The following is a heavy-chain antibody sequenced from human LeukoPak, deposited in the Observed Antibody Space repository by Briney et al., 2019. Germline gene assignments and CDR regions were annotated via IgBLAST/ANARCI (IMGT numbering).Heavy chain of an antibody. CDR3: ARDLSIDY. Sequence: GGSLRLSCAASGFSISTYEMNWVRQAPGKGLEWISYITGDGKTKYYAPSVKGRFTISRDNAKNSVYLRMSSLRAEDTAVYYCARDLSIDYWGQGTLVTVSS. J-gene: IGHJ4*02. CDR1: GFSISTYE. V-gene: IGHV3-48*03. CDR2: ITGDGKTK.